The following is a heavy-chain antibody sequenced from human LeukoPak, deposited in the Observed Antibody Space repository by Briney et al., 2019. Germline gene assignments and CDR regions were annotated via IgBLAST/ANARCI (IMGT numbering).Heavy chain of an antibody. CDR1: GFTFSSYA. Sequence: PGGSPRLSCAASGFTFSSYAMSWVRQAPGKGLEWVSAISGSGGSTYYADSVKGRFTISRDNSKNTLYLQMNSLRAEDTAVYYCAKDQSRGYSGYGYYFDYWGQGTLVTVSS. CDR3: AKDQSRGYSGYGYYFDY. D-gene: IGHD5-12*01. CDR2: ISGSGGST. V-gene: IGHV3-23*01. J-gene: IGHJ4*02.